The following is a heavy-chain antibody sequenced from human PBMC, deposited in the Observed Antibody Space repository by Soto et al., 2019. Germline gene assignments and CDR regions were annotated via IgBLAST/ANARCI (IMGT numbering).Heavy chain of an antibody. CDR2: INRSGGST. J-gene: IGHJ3*02. CDR3: ARWGVVVVAATGAFDI. CDR1: GYTFTSYY. Sequence: QVQLVQSGAEVKKPGASVKVSCKASGYTFTSYYLHWVRQAPGQGLECMGIINRSGGSTSYAQKFQGRVTMTRDTSTSTVYMERSSLRSEDTAVYYCARWGVVVVAATGAFDIWGQGTMVTVSP. V-gene: IGHV1-46*01. D-gene: IGHD2-15*01.